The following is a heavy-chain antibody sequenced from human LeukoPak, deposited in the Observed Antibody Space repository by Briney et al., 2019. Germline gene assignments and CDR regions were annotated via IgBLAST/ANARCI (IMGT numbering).Heavy chain of an antibody. CDR3: ARGGPWVVATINDYYLDV. Sequence: ASVKVSCKASGYNFITIATSLVRQPPGQGLECMGWSSAYNGDGNFVQKFQGRVTMTTDTSTNTAYMELRSLRYDDTAVYYCARGGPWVVATINDYYLDVWGKGTTVTVSS. D-gene: IGHD5-24*01. CDR2: SSAYNGDG. V-gene: IGHV1-18*01. J-gene: IGHJ6*03. CDR1: GYNFITIA.